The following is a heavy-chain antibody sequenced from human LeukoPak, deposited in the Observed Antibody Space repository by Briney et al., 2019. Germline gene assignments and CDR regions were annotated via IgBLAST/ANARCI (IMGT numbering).Heavy chain of an antibody. J-gene: IGHJ5*02. V-gene: IGHV3-20*04. Sequence: GGSLRLSCAASGGTTDDYGMSWVRQAPGKELEWVSGINWDGTNTYYAESVKGRFTISRDSSKNTLYLQMNSLRAEDTAVYYCAKDYGYYDYGISVRGKNWFDPWGQGTLVTVSS. D-gene: IGHD4-17*01. CDR3: AKDYGYYDYGISVRGKNWFDP. CDR2: INWDGTNT. CDR1: GGTTDDYG.